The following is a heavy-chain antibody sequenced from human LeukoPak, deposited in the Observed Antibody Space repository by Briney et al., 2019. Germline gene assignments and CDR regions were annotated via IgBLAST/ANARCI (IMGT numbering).Heavy chain of an antibody. CDR1: GFTFDDYA. D-gene: IGHD3-10*01. V-gene: IGHV3-9*01. Sequence: PGGSLRLSCAASGFTFDDYAMHWVRQAPGKGLEWVSGISWNSGSIGYADSVKGRFIISRDNAKNSLYLQMNSLRAEDTAVYYCARDILYGSGSGYWGQGTLVTVSS. J-gene: IGHJ4*02. CDR3: ARDILYGSGSGY. CDR2: ISWNSGSI.